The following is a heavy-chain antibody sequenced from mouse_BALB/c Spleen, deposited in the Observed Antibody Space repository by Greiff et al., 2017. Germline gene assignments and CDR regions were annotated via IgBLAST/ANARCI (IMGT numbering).Heavy chain of an antibody. CDR3: TREGDYETMDY. D-gene: IGHD2-4*01. CDR1: GYTFTSYY. Sequence: VQLQQSGAELVKPGASVKLSCKASGYTFTSYYMYWVKQRPGQGLEWIGEINPSNGGTNFNEKFKSKATLTVDKSSSTAYMQLSSLTSEDSAVYYCTREGDYETMDYWGQGTSVTVSS. J-gene: IGHJ4*01. V-gene: IGHV1S81*02. CDR2: INPSNGGT.